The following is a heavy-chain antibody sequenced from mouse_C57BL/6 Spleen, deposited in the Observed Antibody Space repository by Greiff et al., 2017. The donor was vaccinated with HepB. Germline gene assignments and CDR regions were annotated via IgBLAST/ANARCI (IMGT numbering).Heavy chain of an antibody. Sequence: DVMLVESGGGLVKPGGSLKLSCAASGFTFSSYAMSWVRQTPEKRLEWVATISDGGSYTYYPDNVKGRFTISRDNAKSNLYLQMSHLKSEDTAMYYCARSIYYYGSPWYFDVWGTGTTVTVSS. CDR3: ARSIYYYGSPWYFDV. V-gene: IGHV5-4*03. CDR1: GFTFSSYA. D-gene: IGHD1-1*01. J-gene: IGHJ1*03. CDR2: ISDGGSYT.